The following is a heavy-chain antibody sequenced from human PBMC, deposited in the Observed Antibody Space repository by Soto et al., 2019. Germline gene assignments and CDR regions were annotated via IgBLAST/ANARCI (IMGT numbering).Heavy chain of an antibody. CDR1: GDSVSSNSAA. D-gene: IGHD5-18*01. J-gene: IGHJ6*02. CDR2: TYYRSKWYN. V-gene: IGHV6-1*01. CDR3: ARERVDTERYYYYGMDV. Sequence: PSQTLSLTCXISGDSVSSNSAAWNWIRQSPSRGLEWLGRTYYRSKWYNDYAVSVKSRITINPDTSKNQFSLQLNSVTPEDTAVYYCARERVDTERYYYYGMDVWGQGTTVTVSS.